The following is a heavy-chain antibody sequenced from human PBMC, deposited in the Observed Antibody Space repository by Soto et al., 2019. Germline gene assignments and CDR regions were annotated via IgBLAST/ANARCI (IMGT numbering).Heavy chain of an antibody. J-gene: IGHJ4*02. CDR2: ISGSGGST. CDR3: AKDRSLTTVTTNFDY. Sequence: GWSLRLSCASSGFTFSSYAMSWVRQAPGKGLEWVSAISGSGGSTYYADSVKGRFTISRDNSKNTLYLQMNSLRAEDTAVYYRAKDRSLTTVTTNFDYWGQGTLVTVSS. V-gene: IGHV3-23*01. CDR1: GFTFSSYA. D-gene: IGHD4-4*01.